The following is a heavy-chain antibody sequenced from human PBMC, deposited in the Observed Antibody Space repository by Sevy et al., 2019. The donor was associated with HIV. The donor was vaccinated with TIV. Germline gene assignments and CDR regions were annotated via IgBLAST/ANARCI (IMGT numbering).Heavy chain of an antibody. CDR3: AKVTRIAAAAGVRWFDP. Sequence: SETLSLTCTVSGGSISSYYWSWIRQPAGKGLEWIGRIYTTGSSNYNPSLKSRVTMSIDTSKNQFSLKLSSVTTADTAVYYCAKVTRIAAAAGVRWFDPWGQGTLVTVSS. D-gene: IGHD6-13*01. CDR1: GGSISSYY. J-gene: IGHJ5*02. V-gene: IGHV4-4*07. CDR2: IYTTGSS.